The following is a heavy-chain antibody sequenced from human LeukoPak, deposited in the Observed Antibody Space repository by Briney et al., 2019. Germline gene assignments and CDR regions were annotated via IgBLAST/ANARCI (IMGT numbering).Heavy chain of an antibody. CDR3: ARTVFHYYYYMDV. Sequence: SETLSLTCTVSGGSISSYYWSWIRQPPGKGLEWIGYIYYSGSTNYNPSLKSRVTISVDTSKNQFSLKLSSVTAADTAVYYCARTVFHYYYYMDVWGKGTTVTVSS. D-gene: IGHD3-9*01. V-gene: IGHV4-59*01. CDR1: GGSISSYY. J-gene: IGHJ6*03. CDR2: IYYSGST.